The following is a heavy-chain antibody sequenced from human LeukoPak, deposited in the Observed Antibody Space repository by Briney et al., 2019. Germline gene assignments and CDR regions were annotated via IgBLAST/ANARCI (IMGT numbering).Heavy chain of an antibody. Sequence: SVKVSCKASGGTFSSYAISWVRQAPGQGLEWMGGIIPIFGTANYAQKFQGRVTITTDESTSTAYMELSSLRSEDTAVHYCASSQGYVWGSYRSAEYFQHWGQGTLVTVSS. J-gene: IGHJ1*01. D-gene: IGHD3-16*02. V-gene: IGHV1-69*05. CDR2: IIPIFGTA. CDR3: ASSQGYVWGSYRSAEYFQH. CDR1: GGTFSSYA.